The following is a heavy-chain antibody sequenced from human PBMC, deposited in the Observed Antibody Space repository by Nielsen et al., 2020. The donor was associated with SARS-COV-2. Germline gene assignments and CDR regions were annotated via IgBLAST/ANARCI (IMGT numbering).Heavy chain of an antibody. D-gene: IGHD6-13*01. V-gene: IGHV3-7*01. CDR1: GFTFSSYW. J-gene: IGHJ4*02. CDR2: IKQDGSEK. Sequence: GESLKISCAASGFTFSSYWMSWVHQAPGKGLEWVANIKQDGSEKYYVDSVKGRFTISRDNAKNSLYLQMNSLRAEDTAVYYCARGRAAAGYFDYWGQGTLVTVSS. CDR3: ARGRAAAGYFDY.